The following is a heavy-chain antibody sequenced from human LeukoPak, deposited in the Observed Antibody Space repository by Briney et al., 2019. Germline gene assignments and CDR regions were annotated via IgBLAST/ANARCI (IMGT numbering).Heavy chain of an antibody. CDR2: INHSGST. Sequence: SETLSLTCAVYGGSFSGYYWSWIRQPPGKGLEWIGEINHSGSTNYNPSLKSRVTISVDTSKNQFSLKLSSVTAADTAVYYCAREGCSSTSSYTNFDYWGQGTLVTVSS. V-gene: IGHV4-34*01. J-gene: IGHJ4*02. D-gene: IGHD2-2*02. CDR1: GGSFSGYY. CDR3: AREGCSSTSSYTNFDY.